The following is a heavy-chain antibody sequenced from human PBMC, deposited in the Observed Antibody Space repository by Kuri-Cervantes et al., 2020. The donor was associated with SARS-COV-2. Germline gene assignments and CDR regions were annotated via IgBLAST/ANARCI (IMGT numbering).Heavy chain of an antibody. V-gene: IGHV3-15*01. CDR1: GFTFSNAW. CDR2: IKSKTDGGTT. D-gene: IGHD3-22*01. J-gene: IGHJ6*02. Sequence: GESLKISCAASGFTFSNAWMSWVRQAPGKGLEWVGRIKSKTDGGTTDYAAPVKGRFTISRDDLKNTLYLQMNSLKTEDTAVYYCARGNYYDSSGYFYYYGMDVWGQGTPVTVSS. CDR3: ARGNYYDSSGYFYYYGMDV.